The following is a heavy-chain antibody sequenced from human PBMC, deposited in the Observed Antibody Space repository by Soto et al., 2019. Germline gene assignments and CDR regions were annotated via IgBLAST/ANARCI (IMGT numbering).Heavy chain of an antibody. CDR2: VYTGGST. Sequence: SETLSLTCSVSGASVSDYYWTWIRQSAGKGLEWIGRVYTGGSTNYNPSLKSRVSMSLETSKNQFSLVLTSVTAADTAVYYCARKGLGIYAIFEYWGQGALVTVSS. CDR3: ARKGLGIYAIFEY. D-gene: IGHD6-13*01. J-gene: IGHJ4*02. CDR1: GASVSDYY. V-gene: IGHV4-4*07.